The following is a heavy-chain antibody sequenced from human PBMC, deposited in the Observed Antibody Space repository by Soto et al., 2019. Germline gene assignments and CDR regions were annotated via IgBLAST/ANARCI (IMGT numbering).Heavy chain of an antibody. Sequence: SETLSLTCTVSGGSISSYYWSWIRQPPGKGLEWIGYIYYSGSTNYNPSLKSRVTISVDTSKNQFSLKLSSVTAADTAVYYCARHAVYDILTGAYGMDFWGQGTTVTVSS. CDR3: ARHAVYDILTGAYGMDF. V-gene: IGHV4-59*08. D-gene: IGHD3-9*01. J-gene: IGHJ6*02. CDR2: IYYSGST. CDR1: GGSISSYY.